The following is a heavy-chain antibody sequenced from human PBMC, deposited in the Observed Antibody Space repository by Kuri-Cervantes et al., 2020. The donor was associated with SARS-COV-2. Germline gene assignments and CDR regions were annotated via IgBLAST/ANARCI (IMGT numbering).Heavy chain of an antibody. CDR3: ARTRVYFDY. CDR1: GGPISSSSYY. V-gene: IGHV4-39*01. J-gene: IGHJ4*02. Sequence: ESLKISCTVSGGPISSSSYYWGWIRQPPGKGLEWIGSIYYSGSTYYNPSLKSRVTIAVDTSKNQFSLKLSAVTAADTAVYYCARTRVYFDYWGQGTLVNVSS. CDR2: IYYSGST.